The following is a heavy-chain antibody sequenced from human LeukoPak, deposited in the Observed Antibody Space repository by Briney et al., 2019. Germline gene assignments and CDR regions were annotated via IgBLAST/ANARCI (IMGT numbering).Heavy chain of an antibody. Sequence: GGSLRLSCSASGFSFSYYGFHWVRQAPGKGLEWVALISYDGTNKYYADSVKGRFTISRDNSKNTLFLQMNSLRAEETAVYYCAKSPGIGTYGDRSTAVDYWGQGTLVTVSS. CDR3: AKSPGIGTYGDRSTAVDY. V-gene: IGHV3-30*18. D-gene: IGHD4-17*01. CDR1: GFSFSYYG. CDR2: ISYDGTNK. J-gene: IGHJ4*02.